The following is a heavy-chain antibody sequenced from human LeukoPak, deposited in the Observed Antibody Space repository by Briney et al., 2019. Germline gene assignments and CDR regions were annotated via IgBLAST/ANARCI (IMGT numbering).Heavy chain of an antibody. CDR1: GYSFTSFG. D-gene: IGHD3-22*01. CDR3: ARDEYYYDTTRADY. Sequence: ASVTVSFTASGYSFTSFGISWVRQAPGQGLEWMGWITAYSGNTNYAQKFQGRVTLTTETSTSTAYMELRSLRSDDTAVYYCARDEYYYDTTRADYWGQGTLVTVSS. CDR2: ITAYSGNT. J-gene: IGHJ4*02. V-gene: IGHV1-18*01.